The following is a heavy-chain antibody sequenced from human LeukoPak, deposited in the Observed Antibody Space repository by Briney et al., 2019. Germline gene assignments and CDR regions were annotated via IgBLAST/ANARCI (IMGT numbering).Heavy chain of an antibody. CDR2: IDRSGDST. Sequence: PGGSLRLSCAPSGFTFSRHAISWVRQAPGRGPEWVSTIDRSGDSTYYRDSVKGRFTITRDNSKNTLYLQMNSLRAEDTAIYYCAKGGGELDSWRRGTLVTVSS. D-gene: IGHD3-16*01. CDR3: AKGGGELDS. J-gene: IGHJ4*02. V-gene: IGHV3-23*05. CDR1: GFTFSRHA.